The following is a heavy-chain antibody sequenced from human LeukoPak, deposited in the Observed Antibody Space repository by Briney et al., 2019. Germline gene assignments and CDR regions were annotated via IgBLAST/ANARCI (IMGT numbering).Heavy chain of an antibody. CDR3: ARDRVEGIAVAGTGWFDP. CDR1: GGTFSSYA. V-gene: IGHV1-69*04. D-gene: IGHD6-19*01. Sequence: SVKVSCKASGGTFSSYAISWVRQAPGQGLEWMGRIIPTLGIANYAQKFQGRVTITADKSTSTAYMELSSLRSEDTAVYYCARDRVEGIAVAGTGWFDPWGQGTLVTVSS. J-gene: IGHJ5*02. CDR2: IIPTLGIA.